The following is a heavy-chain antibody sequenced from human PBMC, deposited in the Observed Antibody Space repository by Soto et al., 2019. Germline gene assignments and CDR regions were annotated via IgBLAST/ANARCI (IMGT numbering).Heavy chain of an antibody. Sequence: GGSLRLSCAASGFTFSSYGMHWVRQAPGKGLEWVAVISYDGSNKYYADYVKGRFTISRDNSKNTLYLQMNSLRAEDTAVYYCAKDLSDYGAFDYWGQGTLVTVSS. D-gene: IGHD4-17*01. CDR3: AKDLSDYGAFDY. J-gene: IGHJ4*02. CDR1: GFTFSSYG. V-gene: IGHV3-30*18. CDR2: ISYDGSNK.